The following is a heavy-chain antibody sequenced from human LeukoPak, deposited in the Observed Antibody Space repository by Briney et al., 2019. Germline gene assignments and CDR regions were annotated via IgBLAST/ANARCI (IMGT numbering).Heavy chain of an antibody. CDR3: ARVARAALDY. V-gene: IGHV3-72*01. D-gene: IGHD6-6*01. Sequence: PGGSLRLSCAASGFTFSSYSMNWVRQAPGKGLEWVGRIRYKADSYTTDYATSVKGRFTISRDDSKNSLYLLMNSLKTEDTAVYFCARVARAALDYWGQGTLVTVSS. CDR2: IRYKADSYTT. J-gene: IGHJ4*02. CDR1: GFTFSSYS.